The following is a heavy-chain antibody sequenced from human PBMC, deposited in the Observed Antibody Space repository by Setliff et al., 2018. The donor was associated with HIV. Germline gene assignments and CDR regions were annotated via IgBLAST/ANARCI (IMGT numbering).Heavy chain of an antibody. CDR1: GGSIRSYY. Sequence: SETLSLTCTVSGGSIRSYYWSWIRQSPGKGLEWIGYIYTSGITDYNPSLKSRVTISGDTSKNQFSLKLSSVTAADTAVYYCARVRSGAYVWGSYPDYWGQGTLVTVS. CDR2: IYTSGIT. D-gene: IGHD3-16*02. CDR3: ARVRSGAYVWGSYPDY. V-gene: IGHV4-4*08. J-gene: IGHJ4*02.